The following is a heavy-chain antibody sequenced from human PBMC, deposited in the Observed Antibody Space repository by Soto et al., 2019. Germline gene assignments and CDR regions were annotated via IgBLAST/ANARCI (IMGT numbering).Heavy chain of an antibody. CDR1: GGTFSSYA. V-gene: IGHV1-69*01. CDR2: IIPIFGTA. Sequence: QVQLVQSGAEVKKPGSSVKVSCKASGGTFSSYAISWVRQAPGQGLEWMGGIIPIFGTANYAQKFQGRVTITADESTSTAYMELSSLRSEDTAVYYCAREGRIAAVGWANWFDPWGQGTLVTVSS. CDR3: AREGRIAAVGWANWFDP. J-gene: IGHJ5*02. D-gene: IGHD6-13*01.